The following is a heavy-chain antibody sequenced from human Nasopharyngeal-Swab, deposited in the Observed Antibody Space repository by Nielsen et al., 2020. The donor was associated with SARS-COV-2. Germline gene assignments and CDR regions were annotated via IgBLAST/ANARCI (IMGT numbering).Heavy chain of an antibody. D-gene: IGHD3-10*01. CDR1: GYSFTSYW. CDR3: ARYPTMVRGVLDY. V-gene: IGHV5-51*01. Sequence: KVSCKGSGYSFTSYWIGWVRQMPGKGLEWMGIIYPGDSDTRYSPSFQGQVTISADKSISTAYLQWSSLKASDTAMYYCARYPTMVRGVLDYWGQGTLVTVSS. J-gene: IGHJ4*02. CDR2: IYPGDSDT.